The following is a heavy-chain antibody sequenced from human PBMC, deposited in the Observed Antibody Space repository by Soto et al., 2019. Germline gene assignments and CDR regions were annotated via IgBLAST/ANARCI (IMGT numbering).Heavy chain of an antibody. J-gene: IGHJ5*02. D-gene: IGHD3-3*01. CDR2: IIPIFGTA. V-gene: IGHV1-69*12. CDR1: GGTFSSYA. CDR3: ARTLGNDFWSGYYNWFDP. Sequence: QVQLVQSGAEVKKPGSSVKVSCKASGGTFSSYAISWVRQAPGQGLEWMGGIIPIFGTANYAQKFQGRVTITADESTSTAYMELSSLRSEDTAVSYCARTLGNDFWSGYYNWFDPWGQGTLVTVSS.